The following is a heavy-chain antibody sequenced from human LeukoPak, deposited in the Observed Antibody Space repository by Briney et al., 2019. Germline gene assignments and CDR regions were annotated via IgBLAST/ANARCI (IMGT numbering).Heavy chain of an antibody. CDR1: GGSISSYY. J-gene: IGHJ4*02. D-gene: IGHD3-10*01. CDR3: ATVAVIRGVTYFDY. CDR2: LFYSGST. Sequence: PSETLSLACTVSGGSISSYYWSWIRQPPGKGLEWIAYLFYSGSTDYNPSLESRVTISVDTSKNQFSLKLRSVTAADTAVYYCATVAVIRGVTYFDYWGQGTLVTVSS. V-gene: IGHV4-59*01.